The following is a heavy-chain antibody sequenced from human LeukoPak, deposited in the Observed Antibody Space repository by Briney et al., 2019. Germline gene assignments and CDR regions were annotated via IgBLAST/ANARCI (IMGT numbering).Heavy chain of an antibody. Sequence: PGGSLRLSCAASGFTFSSYGMSWVRQAPGKGLEWVSAISGSGGSTYYADSVKGPFTISRDNSKNTLYLQMNSLRAEDTAVYYCARARPVGLFLFDYWGQGTLVTVSS. CDR2: ISGSGGST. D-gene: IGHD3/OR15-3a*01. J-gene: IGHJ4*02. V-gene: IGHV3-23*01. CDR3: ARARPVGLFLFDY. CDR1: GFTFSSYG.